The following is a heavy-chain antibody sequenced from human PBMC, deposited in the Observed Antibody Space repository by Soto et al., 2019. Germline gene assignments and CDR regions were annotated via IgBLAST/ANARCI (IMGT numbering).Heavy chain of an antibody. Sequence: SETLSLTCTVSGGSISSGGYYWSWIRQHPGKGLEWIGYIYYSGSTYYNPSLKSRVTISVDTSKNQFSLKLSSVTAADTAVYYCARDTYSGSYYVRGYYYGMDVWGQGTTVTVSS. D-gene: IGHD1-26*01. CDR1: GGSISSGGYY. V-gene: IGHV4-31*03. CDR2: IYYSGST. CDR3: ARDTYSGSYYVRGYYYGMDV. J-gene: IGHJ6*02.